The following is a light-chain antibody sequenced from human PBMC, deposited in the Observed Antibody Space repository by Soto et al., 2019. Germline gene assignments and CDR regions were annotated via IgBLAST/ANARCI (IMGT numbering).Light chain of an antibody. J-gene: IGKJ4*01. V-gene: IGKV3-11*01. CDR2: DAS. CDR3: QQRSIWPPLT. Sequence: EIVLTQSPATLSLSPGERATLSCRASQSVSSYLAWYQQKPGQAPRLLIYDASNRATGIPARFSGSGSGTDFTLTISSLEPEDFAVYYCQQRSIWPPLTFGGGTKVKIK. CDR1: QSVSSY.